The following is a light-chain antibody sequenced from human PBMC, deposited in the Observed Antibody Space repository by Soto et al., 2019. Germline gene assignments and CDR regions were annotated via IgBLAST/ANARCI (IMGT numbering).Light chain of an antibody. V-gene: IGLV2-14*01. Sequence: QSVLTQPASVSGSPGQSITISCTGTSSDVGGYNYVSWYQQHPGKAPKLMIYDVSNRPSGVSNRFSGSKSGNTASLTISGLQAEDEAAYYCSSYTSSSTAVVFGGGTKLTVL. CDR1: SSDVGGYNY. CDR2: DVS. J-gene: IGLJ2*01. CDR3: SSYTSSSTAVV.